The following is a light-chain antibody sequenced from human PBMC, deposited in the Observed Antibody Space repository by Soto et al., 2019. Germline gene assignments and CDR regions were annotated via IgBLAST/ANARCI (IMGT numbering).Light chain of an antibody. V-gene: IGKV3-11*01. Sequence: VLTQSRVSLSLSPGEIATLSCRASQSFRGLLAWYQQKPGQAPRLLIYDAYNRATGIPPRFSGSGSGTDFTLTISSLEPEDSAVYYCQQRHMWPITFGQGTRLEIK. CDR2: DAY. J-gene: IGKJ5*01. CDR1: QSFRGL. CDR3: QQRHMWPIT.